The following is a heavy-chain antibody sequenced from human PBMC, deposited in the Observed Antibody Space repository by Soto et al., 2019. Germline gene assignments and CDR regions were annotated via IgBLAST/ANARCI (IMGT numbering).Heavy chain of an antibody. J-gene: IGHJ4*02. CDR3: ARGRGSGWTGTTLDS. CDR2: MNPNSGNT. CDR1: GYTFTSYD. V-gene: IGHV1-8*01. Sequence: GASVKVSCKASGYTFTSYDINWVRQATGQGLEWMGWMNPNSGNTGYAQKFQGRVTMTRHTSISTAYMELTSLMSEDTAVYYCARGRGSGWTGTTLDSWGQGTQVTVSS. D-gene: IGHD6-19*01.